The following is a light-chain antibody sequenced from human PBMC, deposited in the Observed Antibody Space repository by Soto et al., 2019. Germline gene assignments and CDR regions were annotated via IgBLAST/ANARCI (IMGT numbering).Light chain of an antibody. CDR2: GAS. J-gene: IGKJ4*01. CDR3: QKYGNSLS. CDR1: QSVSSSY. Sequence: EIVLTQSPGTLSLSPGEGATLSCRASQSVSSSYLAWYQQKPGRAPRLLIYGASSRATGIPDRFSGSGSGTEFTLSTSSLEPEAFAVYVCQKYGNSLSFGGGTKVEIK. V-gene: IGKV3-20*01.